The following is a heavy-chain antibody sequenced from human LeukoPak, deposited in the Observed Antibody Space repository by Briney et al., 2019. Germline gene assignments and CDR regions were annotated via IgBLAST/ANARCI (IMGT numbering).Heavy chain of an antibody. CDR2: ISAYNGNT. Sequence: GASVKVSCKASGYTFTSYGISWVRQAPGQGLEWMGWISAYNGNTNYAQKLQGRVTMTTDTSTSTAYMELRSLRSDDTAVYYCARASIAARPELPYLDWGQGTLVTVSS. CDR3: ARASIAARPELPYLD. D-gene: IGHD6-6*01. V-gene: IGHV1-18*01. CDR1: GYTFTSYG. J-gene: IGHJ4*02.